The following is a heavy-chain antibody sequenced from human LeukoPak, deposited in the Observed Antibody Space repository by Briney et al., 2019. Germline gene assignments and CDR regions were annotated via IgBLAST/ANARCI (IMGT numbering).Heavy chain of an antibody. J-gene: IGHJ6*03. D-gene: IGHD3-10*02. CDR2: IKEDGSEK. CDR3: AELGITMIGGV. V-gene: IGHV3-7*02. Sequence: GGSLRLSCAPSGFTFSNAWMSWVRQAPGKGLEWVSNIKEDGSEKYYVDSVKGRFNIYRDNEKTSLYLQMNSLRAEDTVVYYCAELGITMIGGVWGKRTTVTISS. CDR1: GFTFSNAW.